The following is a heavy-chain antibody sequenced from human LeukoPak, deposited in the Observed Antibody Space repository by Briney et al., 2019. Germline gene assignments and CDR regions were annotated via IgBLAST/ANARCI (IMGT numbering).Heavy chain of an antibody. CDR2: IRYDESKK. J-gene: IGHJ4*02. Sequence: GGSLRLSCAASEFTFSNYGMHWVRQAPGKGLEWVAFIRYDESKKYCADSVKGRFTISRDNSKNTLYLQMNNLRAEDTAVYYCARDPTGRGFSMDFDCWGQGTLVTVSS. V-gene: IGHV3-30*02. CDR3: ARDPTGRGFSMDFDC. CDR1: EFTFSNYG. D-gene: IGHD4-17*01.